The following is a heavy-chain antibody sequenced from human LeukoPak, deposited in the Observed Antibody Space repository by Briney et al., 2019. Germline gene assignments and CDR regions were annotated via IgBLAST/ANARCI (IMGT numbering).Heavy chain of an antibody. J-gene: IGHJ4*02. CDR3: AKDGVLVYFDY. CDR2: IRNKANSYTT. V-gene: IGHV3-72*01. Sequence: GGSLRLSCAASGFIFSDHHMDWVRQAPGKGLEWIGRIRNKANSYTTEYAASVKGRFTVSRDDSKNSLYLQMNSLKTEDTAVYYCAKDGVLVYFDYWGQGTLVAVSS. D-gene: IGHD2/OR15-2a*01. CDR1: GFIFSDHH.